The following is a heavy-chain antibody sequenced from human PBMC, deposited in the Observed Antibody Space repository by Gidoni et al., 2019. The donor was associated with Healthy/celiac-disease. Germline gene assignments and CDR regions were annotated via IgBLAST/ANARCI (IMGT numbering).Heavy chain of an antibody. J-gene: IGHJ6*03. D-gene: IGHD6-19*01. V-gene: IGHV3-15*01. CDR3: TTDREGSGWDEDYYYYYMDV. CDR1: GFTISNAW. Sequence: EVQLVESGGGLVKHGGSLRLHCAASGFTISNAWMSWVRQAPGKGLEWVGRIKSKTDSGTTDYDAPVKSRFTSSRDDSKNTLYLQMNSLKTDDTAVYYCTTDREGSGWDEDYYYYYMDVWGKATTVTVSS. CDR2: IKSKTDSGTT.